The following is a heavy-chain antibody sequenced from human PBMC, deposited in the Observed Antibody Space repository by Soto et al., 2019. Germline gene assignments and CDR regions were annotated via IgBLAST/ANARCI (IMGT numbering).Heavy chain of an antibody. CDR3: AREGYSSSYAYWFDP. J-gene: IGHJ5*02. CDR1: GYTFTGYY. D-gene: IGHD6-6*01. CDR2: INPNSGGT. Sequence: QVQLVQSGAEVKKPGASVKVSCKASGYTFTGYYMHWVRQAPGRGLEWMGWINPNSGGTNYAQKFQGRVTMTRDTSISTAYMELSRLRSDDTAVYYCAREGYSSSYAYWFDPWGQGTLVTVSS. V-gene: IGHV1-2*02.